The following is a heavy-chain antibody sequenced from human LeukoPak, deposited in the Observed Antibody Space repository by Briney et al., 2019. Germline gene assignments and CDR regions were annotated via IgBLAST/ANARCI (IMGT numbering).Heavy chain of an antibody. CDR2: INSKSGGT. CDR3: ARSMAPSGSLYFQH. J-gene: IGHJ1*01. D-gene: IGHD6-13*01. V-gene: IGHV1-2*06. Sequence: ASVKVSCKASGYXFTGYYIHWVRQAPGQGPEWLGRINSKSGGTNYAQKFQGRVTMTRDTSISAAYMELSRLRSDDAAVHYCARSMAPSGSLYFQHWGQGTLVTVSS. CDR1: GYXFTGYY.